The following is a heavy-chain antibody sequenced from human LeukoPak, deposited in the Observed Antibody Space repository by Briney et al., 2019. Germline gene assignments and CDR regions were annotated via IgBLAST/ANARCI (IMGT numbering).Heavy chain of an antibody. CDR1: GGPFSGYY. CDR3: SRENGAFSPFGY. V-gene: IGHV4-34*10. D-gene: IGHD2-8*01. J-gene: IGHJ4*02. CDR2: VSLSGLT. Sequence: PSETLSLTCAVFGGPFSGYYWSWVRQPPGQGLEWIGEVSLSGLTNYNPSLSSRIIMALDTSKNHLSLHLTSVTAADTAVYYCSRENGAFSPFGYWGQGYLVTVLS.